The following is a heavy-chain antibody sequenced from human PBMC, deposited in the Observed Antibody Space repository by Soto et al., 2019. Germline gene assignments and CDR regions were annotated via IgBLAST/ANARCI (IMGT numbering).Heavy chain of an antibody. CDR2: IYYSGST. V-gene: IGHV4-39*01. CDR1: GCSISSSSYY. CDR3: ASPKIAFYNWFDP. D-gene: IGHD3-3*02. Sequence: QLQLQESGPGLVRPSETLSLTCTVSGCSISSSSYYWGWIRQPPGKGLEWIGSIYYSGSTYYNPSLKSRATISVDTSKNQFSLKLSSVTAADTAVYYCASPKIAFYNWFDPWGQGTLVTVSS. J-gene: IGHJ5*02.